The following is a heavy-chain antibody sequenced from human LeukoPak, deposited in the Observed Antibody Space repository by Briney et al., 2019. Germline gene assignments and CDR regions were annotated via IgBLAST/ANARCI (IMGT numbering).Heavy chain of an antibody. J-gene: IGHJ2*01. D-gene: IGHD3/OR15-3a*01. V-gene: IGHV3-30*02. CDR1: GFTFSSYG. Sequence: PGGSLRLSCAASGFTFSSYGMHWVRQAPGKGLEWVAFIRYDGSNKYYADSVKGRFTISRDNSKNTLYLQMNSLRAEDTAVYYCAKDSARGPMIFRVPRRNWYFDLWGRGTLVTVSS. CDR3: AKDSARGPMIFRVPRRNWYFDL. CDR2: IRYDGSNK.